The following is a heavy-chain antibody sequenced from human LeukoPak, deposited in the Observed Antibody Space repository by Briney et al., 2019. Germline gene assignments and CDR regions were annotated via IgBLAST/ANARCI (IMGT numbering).Heavy chain of an antibody. Sequence: GGSLRLSCAASGFTFSSYTMNWVRQAPGKGLEWVSSISSSSSYIYYADSVKGRFSISRDNAEKSLYLQMNILRAEDTAVYYCARNGIVGAGYYFDYWGQGTLVTVSS. CDR1: GFTFSSYT. V-gene: IGHV3-21*01. CDR2: ISSSSSYI. CDR3: ARNGIVGAGYYFDY. D-gene: IGHD1-26*01. J-gene: IGHJ4*02.